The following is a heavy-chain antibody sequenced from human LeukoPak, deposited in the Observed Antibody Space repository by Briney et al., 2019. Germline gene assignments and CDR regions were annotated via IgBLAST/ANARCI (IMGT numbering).Heavy chain of an antibody. J-gene: IGHJ5*02. CDR1: GFTFSSYS. CDR3: ARVPSSYDSSAP. Sequence: GGSLRLSCAASGFTFSSYSMNWVRQAPGKGLEWVSSISSSSSYIYYADSVEGRFTISRDNAKNSLYLQMNSLRAEDTAVYYCARVPSSYDSSAPWGQGTLVTVSS. V-gene: IGHV3-21*01. D-gene: IGHD3-22*01. CDR2: ISSSSSYI.